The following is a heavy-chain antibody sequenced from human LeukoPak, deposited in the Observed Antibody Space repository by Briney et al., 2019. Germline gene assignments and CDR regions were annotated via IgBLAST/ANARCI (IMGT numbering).Heavy chain of an antibody. CDR1: GYTFTSYA. J-gene: IGHJ4*02. V-gene: IGHV1-3*01. Sequence: ASVTVSCKASGYTFTSYAMHWVRQAPGQRLEWMGWINAGNGNTKYSQKFQGRVTITRDTSASTAYMELSSLRSEDTAVYYCARVVFRGGASTRGEGGKRPYYFDYWGQGTLVTVSS. CDR2: INAGNGNT. D-gene: IGHD4-23*01. CDR3: ARVVFRGGASTRGEGGKRPYYFDY.